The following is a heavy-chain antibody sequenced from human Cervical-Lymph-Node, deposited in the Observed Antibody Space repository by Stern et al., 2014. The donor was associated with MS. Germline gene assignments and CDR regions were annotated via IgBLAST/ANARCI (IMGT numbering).Heavy chain of an antibody. V-gene: IGHV2-70*04. CDR2: IDWNDKT. CDR3: ARMMWSGYRHYFDY. J-gene: IGHJ4*02. Sequence: QVTLKESGPALVKPTQTLTLTCTFSGFSLVTSGVRVSWIRQPPGKALEWLARIDWNDKTFYNTSLMTRLTISKDTSKNQVVLTMTNVDPVDTATYYCARMMWSGYRHYFDYWGQGTPVTVS. CDR1: GFSLVTSGVR. D-gene: IGHD3-3*01.